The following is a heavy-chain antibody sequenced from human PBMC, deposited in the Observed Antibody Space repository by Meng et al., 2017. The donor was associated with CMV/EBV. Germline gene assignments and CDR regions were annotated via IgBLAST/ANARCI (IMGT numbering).Heavy chain of an antibody. Sequence: GESLKISCAASGFKFSDYVVQWVRQAPGKVPEWLATLSQDGTYTASADSVRGRFPISRDNSRNMLYLDMSSLRVDDTAVYFCVREFSRDVFFDHWGQGTLVTVSS. J-gene: IGHJ4*02. CDR1: GFKFSDYV. CDR3: VREFSRDVFFDH. CDR2: LSQDGTYT. D-gene: IGHD3-16*01. V-gene: IGHV3-30*04.